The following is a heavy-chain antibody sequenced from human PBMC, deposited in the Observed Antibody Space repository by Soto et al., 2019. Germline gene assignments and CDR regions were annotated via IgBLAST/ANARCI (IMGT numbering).Heavy chain of an antibody. Sequence: GESLKISCKGSGYSFTSYWIGWVRQMPGKGLEWMGIIYPGDSETRNSPSFQGQVSISADKSISTTYLQWSSLKASDTAIYYCARHTGSAYFDYWGQGTLVTV. J-gene: IGHJ4*02. CDR2: IYPGDSET. CDR1: GYSFTSYW. D-gene: IGHD6-19*01. V-gene: IGHV5-51*01. CDR3: ARHTGSAYFDY.